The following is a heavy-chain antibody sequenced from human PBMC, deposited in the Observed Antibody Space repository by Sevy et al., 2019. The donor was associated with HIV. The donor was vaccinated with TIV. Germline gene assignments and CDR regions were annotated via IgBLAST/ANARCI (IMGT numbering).Heavy chain of an antibody. D-gene: IGHD3-10*02. Sequence: GSLRLSCGVSGFTFSTYSMNWVRQAPGKGLEWVSSISGSGSYIHYADSVQGRFTISRDNVKNSLYLQMNSLRAEDTAVYYCVREAANVRYFDSWGQGILVTVST. V-gene: IGHV3-21*01. CDR3: VREAANVRYFDS. CDR1: GFTFSTYS. CDR2: ISGSGSYI. J-gene: IGHJ4*02.